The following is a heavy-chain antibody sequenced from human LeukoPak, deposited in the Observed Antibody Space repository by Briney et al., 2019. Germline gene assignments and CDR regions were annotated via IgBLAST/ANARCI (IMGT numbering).Heavy chain of an antibody. Sequence: GGSLRLSCAASGFTFSSYAMSWVRQAPGKGLEWVSAISGSGGSTYYVDSVKGRFTISRDNSKNTLYLQMNSLRAEDTAVYYCAKDYRHYDFWSGYPYYFDYWGQGTLVTVSS. CDR3: AKDYRHYDFWSGYPYYFDY. V-gene: IGHV3-23*01. D-gene: IGHD3-3*01. CDR1: GFTFSSYA. CDR2: ISGSGGST. J-gene: IGHJ4*02.